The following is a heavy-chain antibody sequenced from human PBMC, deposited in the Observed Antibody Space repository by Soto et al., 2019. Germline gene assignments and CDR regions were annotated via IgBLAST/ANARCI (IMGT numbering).Heavy chain of an antibody. CDR3: ARDPLPDYYNSSGYYKDVFLSLPWFDP. J-gene: IGHJ5*02. D-gene: IGHD3-22*01. V-gene: IGHV1-69*13. CDR1: GGTFSSYA. Sequence: GASVKVSCTPSGGTFSSYAISWVRQAPGQGLDWMGWIIPIYVTANYAQKFQGRVTMTADESTSTAYMELSSLRSEDTAVYYCARDPLPDYYNSSGYYKDVFLSLPWFDPCGQESLVTVS. CDR2: IIPIYVTA.